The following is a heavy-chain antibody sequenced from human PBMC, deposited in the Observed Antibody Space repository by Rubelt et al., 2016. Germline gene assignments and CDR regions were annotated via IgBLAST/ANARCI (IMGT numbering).Heavy chain of an antibody. CDR2: INPSGGST. D-gene: IGHD3-22*01. CDR1: GYTFTSYY. V-gene: IGHV1-46*01. CDR3: ARVYDSSDTYYFDY. Sequence: QVQLVQSGAEVKKPGASVKVSCKASGYTFTSYYMHWVRQAPGQGLEWMGIINPSGGSTSYDKKFQGRVTMTRDTFTSTVYMERSSLRSEDTAVYYWARVYDSSDTYYFDYWGQGTLVTVSS. J-gene: IGHJ4*02.